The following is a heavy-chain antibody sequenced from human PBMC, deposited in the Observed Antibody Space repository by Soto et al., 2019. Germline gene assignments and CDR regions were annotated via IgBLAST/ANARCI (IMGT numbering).Heavy chain of an antibody. CDR2: IYDTGIT. J-gene: IGHJ6*02. CDR3: ARYSASGFYYYFGMAV. V-gene: IGHV4-4*02. CDR1: GDSISSSNW. Sequence: PSETLSRTCAVSGDSISSSNWWTWVRQPPGKGLEWIGDIYDTGITNYNPSLKSRVTILVDKSKNQFSLKLTSVTAAHTAVYYCARYSASGFYYYFGMAVWGQGTTVTVSS. D-gene: IGHD6-13*01.